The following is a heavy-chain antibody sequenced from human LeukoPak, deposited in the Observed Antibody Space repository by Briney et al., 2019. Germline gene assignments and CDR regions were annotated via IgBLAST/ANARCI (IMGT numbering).Heavy chain of an antibody. V-gene: IGHV1-8*01. CDR1: GYTFTSYD. Sequence: ASVKVSCKASGYTFTSYDINWVRQATGQGLEWMGWMNPNSDNTGYARKFQGRVTITRNTSISTAYMELSSLRSEDTAVYYCVRVYDSSGHYPIDYWGQGTLVTVSS. J-gene: IGHJ4*02. CDR3: VRVYDSSGHYPIDY. D-gene: IGHD3-22*01. CDR2: MNPNSDNT.